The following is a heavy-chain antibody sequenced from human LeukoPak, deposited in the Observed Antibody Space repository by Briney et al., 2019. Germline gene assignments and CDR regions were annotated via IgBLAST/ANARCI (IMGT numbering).Heavy chain of an antibody. D-gene: IGHD7-27*01. V-gene: IGHV3-7*04. Sequence: GGSLRLSCAASGFTFSRYWMSWVRQAPGKGLEWVANIKRDGSEEYYVDSVKGRFTISRDNAKNSLYLQMNSLRAEDTAVYYCARDDNWGSDYWGQGTLVTVSS. J-gene: IGHJ4*02. CDR3: ARDDNWGSDY. CDR1: GFTFSRYW. CDR2: IKRDGSEE.